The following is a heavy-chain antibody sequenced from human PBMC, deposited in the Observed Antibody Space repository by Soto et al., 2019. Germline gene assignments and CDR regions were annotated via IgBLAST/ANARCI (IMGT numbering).Heavy chain of an antibody. CDR3: ARGSVVVVPAATNWFDP. D-gene: IGHD2-2*01. V-gene: IGHV1-8*01. CDR2: MNPSSGNT. CDR1: GYTFTSYD. Sequence: ASVKVSCKASGYTFTSYDINWVRQATGQGLEWMGWMNPSSGNTGYAQKFQGRVTMTRNTSISTAYMELSSLRSEDTAVYYCARGSVVVVPAATNWFDPWGQGTLVTVSS. J-gene: IGHJ5*02.